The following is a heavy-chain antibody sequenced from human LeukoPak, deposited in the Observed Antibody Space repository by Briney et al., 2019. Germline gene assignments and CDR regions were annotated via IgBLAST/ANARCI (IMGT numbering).Heavy chain of an antibody. CDR1: GFTFSSHS. V-gene: IGHV3-21*01. CDR3: AGDRVDSSGSYGMDV. D-gene: IGHD6-19*01. Sequence: GGSLRLSCAASGFTFSSHSMNWVRQAPGKGLEWVSSISSSSSYIYYADSVKGRFTISRDNAKNSLYLQMNSLRAEDTAVYHCAGDRVDSSGSYGMDVWGQGTTVTVSS. J-gene: IGHJ6*02. CDR2: ISSSSSYI.